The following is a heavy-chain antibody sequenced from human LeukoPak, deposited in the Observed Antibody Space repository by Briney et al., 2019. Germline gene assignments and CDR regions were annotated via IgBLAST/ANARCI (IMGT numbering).Heavy chain of an antibody. V-gene: IGHV1-24*01. CDR1: GYTLTELS. D-gene: IGHD3-22*01. J-gene: IGHJ4*02. CDR2: FDPEDGET. Sequence: ASVKVSFKVSGYTLTELSMHWVRQAPGKGLEWMGGFDPEDGETVYAQNFQGRVTMTEDTSTDTAYLELYSLRSEDTAVYYCATVANGYYYYWGQGTLVTVSS. CDR3: ATVANGYYYY.